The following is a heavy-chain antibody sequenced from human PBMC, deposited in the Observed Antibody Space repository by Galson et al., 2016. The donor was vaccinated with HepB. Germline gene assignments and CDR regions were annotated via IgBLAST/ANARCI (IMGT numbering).Heavy chain of an antibody. CDR2: LSANSGAT. D-gene: IGHD6-25*01. CDR1: GDTFTGYY. CDR3: ATSTGYRSGWGAFDI. J-gene: IGHJ3*02. V-gene: IGHV1-2*04. Sequence: SVKISCKASGDTFTGYYIHWVRQAPGQGLEWMAWLSANSGATNYAQKFQGWVTMTRDTSISTAYMELTSLTSDATAIYYCATSTGYRSGWGAFDIWGQGTMVTVSS.